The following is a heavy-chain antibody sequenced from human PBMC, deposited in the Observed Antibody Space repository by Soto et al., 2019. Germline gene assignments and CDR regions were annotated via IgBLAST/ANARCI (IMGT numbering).Heavy chain of an antibody. Sequence: ELQLVESGGGLVQPGGSLRLSCAASGFTLSGYEMNWVRQAPGKGLEWVSYISRSGSTVYYADSVKGRFAISRDDAKNSLYLQITSLRAEDTAIYYCARPYGGKIGDALDLWGQGTMVTVSS. V-gene: IGHV3-48*03. CDR3: ARPYGGKIGDALDL. CDR1: GFTLSGYE. J-gene: IGHJ3*01. D-gene: IGHD2-15*01. CDR2: ISRSGSTV.